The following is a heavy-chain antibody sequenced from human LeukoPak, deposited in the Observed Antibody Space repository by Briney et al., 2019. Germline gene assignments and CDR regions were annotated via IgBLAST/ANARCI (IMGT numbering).Heavy chain of an antibody. CDR1: GFTFSDYY. CDR2: ISSSGSPI. V-gene: IGHV3-11*01. Sequence: PGGSLRLSCAASGFTFSDYYMIWIRQAPGKGLEWVSYISSSGSPIYYADSVKGRFTISRDNSKNTLYLQMNSLRAEDTAVYYCAREASIAACLDYWGQGTLVTVSS. CDR3: AREASIAACLDY. D-gene: IGHD6-6*01. J-gene: IGHJ4*02.